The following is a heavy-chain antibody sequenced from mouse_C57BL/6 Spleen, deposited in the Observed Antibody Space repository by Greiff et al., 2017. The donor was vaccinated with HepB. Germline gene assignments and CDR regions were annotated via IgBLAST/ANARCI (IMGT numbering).Heavy chain of an antibody. D-gene: IGHD4-1*01. Sequence: VQLQQSGPVLVKPGASVKMSCKASGYTFTDYYMNWVKQSNVKSLEWIGVINPYNGGTSYNQKVNDKATLTVDKSSSTDYMELNSLTSEDSAVYYCARDWDEYFDYWGQGTTLTVSS. CDR3: ARDWDEYFDY. J-gene: IGHJ2*01. CDR1: GYTFTDYY. V-gene: IGHV1-19*01. CDR2: INPYNGGT.